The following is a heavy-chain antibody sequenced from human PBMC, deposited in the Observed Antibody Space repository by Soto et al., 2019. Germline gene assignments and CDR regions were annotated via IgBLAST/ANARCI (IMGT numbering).Heavy chain of an antibody. CDR1: GFTFSSYG. Sequence: GGSLRLSCAASGFTFSSYGMSWGRQAPGKGLEWVSAISVSGGSTYYADSVKGRFTISRDNSKNTLYLQMKSLRAEDTAVYYCAKGSGSSWFSSWGQGTLVTVSS. J-gene: IGHJ4*02. CDR2: ISVSGGST. D-gene: IGHD6-13*01. V-gene: IGHV3-23*01. CDR3: AKGSGSSWFSS.